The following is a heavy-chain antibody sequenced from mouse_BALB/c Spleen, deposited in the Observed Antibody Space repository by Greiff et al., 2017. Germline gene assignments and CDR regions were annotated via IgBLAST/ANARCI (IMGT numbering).Heavy chain of an antibody. V-gene: IGHV5-9-4*01. CDR3: ARVYYDNYGFAY. D-gene: IGHD2-1*01. J-gene: IGHJ3*01. CDR1: GFTFSSYA. CDR2: ISSGGSYT. Sequence: EVKLVESGGGLVKPGGSLKLSCAASGFTFSSYAMSWVRQSPEKRLEWVAEISSGGSYTYYPDTVTGRFTISRDNAKNTLYLEMSSLRSEDTAMYYCARVYYDNYGFAYWGQGTLVTVSA.